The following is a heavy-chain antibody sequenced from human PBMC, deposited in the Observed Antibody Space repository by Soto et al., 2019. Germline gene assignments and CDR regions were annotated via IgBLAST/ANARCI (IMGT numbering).Heavy chain of an antibody. Sequence: GGSLRLSCAASGFTFSSYWMSWVRQAPGKGLEWVANIKEDGSEKYYVDSVKGRFTISRDNAKNSLYLQVNSLRAEDTAVYYCARDTPRVYDDVYGKYPFPYAMDVWGQGTTVTVSS. J-gene: IGHJ6*02. CDR3: ARDTPRVYDDVYGKYPFPYAMDV. CDR2: IKEDGSEK. V-gene: IGHV3-7*03. D-gene: IGHD3-16*01. CDR1: GFTFSSYW.